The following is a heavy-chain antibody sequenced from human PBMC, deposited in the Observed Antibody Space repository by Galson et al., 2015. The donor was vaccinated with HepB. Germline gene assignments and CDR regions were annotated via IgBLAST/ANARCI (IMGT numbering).Heavy chain of an antibody. J-gene: IGHJ6*02. CDR3: ARGVGANFWSGYYTGIGLVYYYYYYGMDV. CDR1: GYTFTSYD. D-gene: IGHD3-3*01. V-gene: IGHV1-8*01. Sequence: SVKVSCKASGYTFTSYDINWVRQATGQGLEWMGWMNPNSGNTGYAQKFQGRVTMTRNTSISTAYMELSSLRSEDTAVYYCARGVGANFWSGYYTGIGLVYYYYYYGMDVWGQGTTVTVSS. CDR2: MNPNSGNT.